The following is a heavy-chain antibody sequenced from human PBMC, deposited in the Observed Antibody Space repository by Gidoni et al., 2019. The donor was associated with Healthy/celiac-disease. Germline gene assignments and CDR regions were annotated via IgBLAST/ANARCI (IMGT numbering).Heavy chain of an antibody. Sequence: EVRLWGPGGGLVQLGGSLRSSCAALGFTFSSYAMGWGRQAPGKGLGWVSAIGCSGGSTYYADSVEGRFTISRDNSKNTLYQQMNSLRTEDTAVYYCAKDRDYAGNSASDYWGQGTLVTVSS. CDR3: AKDRDYAGNSASDY. D-gene: IGHD4-17*01. V-gene: IGHV3-23*01. CDR2: IGCSGGST. J-gene: IGHJ4*02. CDR1: GFTFSSYA.